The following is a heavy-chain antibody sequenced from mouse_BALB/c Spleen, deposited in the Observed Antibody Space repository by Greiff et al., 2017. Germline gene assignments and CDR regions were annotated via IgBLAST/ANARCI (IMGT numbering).Heavy chain of an antibody. J-gene: IGHJ1*01. CDR1: GYTFTSYW. V-gene: IGHV1-69*02. Sequence: QVQLQQPGAELVRPGASVKLSCKASGYTFTSYWINWVKQRPGQGLEWIGNIYPSDSYTNYNQKFKDKATLTVDKSSSTAYMQLSSPTSEDSSVYYCTSNWYFDVWGAGTTVTVSS. CDR3: TSNWYFDV. CDR2: IYPSDSYT.